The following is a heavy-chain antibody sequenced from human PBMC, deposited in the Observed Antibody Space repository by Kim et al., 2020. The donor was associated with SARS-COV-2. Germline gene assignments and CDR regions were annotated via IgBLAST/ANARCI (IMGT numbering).Heavy chain of an antibody. CDR2: IDPSDSYT. J-gene: IGHJ6*02. D-gene: IGHD2-15*01. V-gene: IGHV5-10-1*01. CDR3: AGIHCSGGSCYGGGLGMDV. CDR1: GYSFTSYW. Sequence: GESLKISCKGSGYSFTSYWISWVRQMPGKGLEWMGRIDPSDSYTNYSPSFQGHVTISADKSISTAYLQWSSLKASDTAMYYCAGIHCSGGSCYGGGLGMDVWGQGTTVTVSS.